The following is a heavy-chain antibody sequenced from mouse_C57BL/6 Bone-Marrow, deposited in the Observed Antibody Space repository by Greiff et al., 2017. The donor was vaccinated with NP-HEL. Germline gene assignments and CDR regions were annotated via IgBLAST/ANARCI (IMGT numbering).Heavy chain of an antibody. D-gene: IGHD2-5*01. CDR2: IWSGGST. Sequence: VQLQQSGPGLVQPSQSLSITCTVSGFSLTSYGVHWVRQPPGKGLEWLGVIWSGGSTDYNAAFISRLSISKDNSKSQVFFKMNSLQADDTAIYYCAKPGSNYEYFDVWGTGTTVTVSS. CDR3: AKPGSNYEYFDV. CDR1: GFSLTSYG. V-gene: IGHV2-4*01. J-gene: IGHJ1*03.